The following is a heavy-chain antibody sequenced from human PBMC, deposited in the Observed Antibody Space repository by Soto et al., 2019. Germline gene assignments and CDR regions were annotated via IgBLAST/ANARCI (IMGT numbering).Heavy chain of an antibody. D-gene: IGHD1-7*01. V-gene: IGHV3-53*01. J-gene: IGHJ6*02. CDR1: GFTVSSNY. CDR3: ARENYVDDYYYYGMDV. CDR2: IYSGGST. Sequence: GGSLRLSCAASGFTVSSNYMSWVRQAPGKGLEWVSVIYSGGSTYYADSVKGRFTISRDNSKNTLYLQMNSLRAEDTAVYYCARENYVDDYYYYGMDVWGHGTTVTVS.